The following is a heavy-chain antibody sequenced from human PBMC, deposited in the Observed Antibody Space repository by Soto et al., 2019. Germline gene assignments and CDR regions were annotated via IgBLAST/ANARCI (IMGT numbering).Heavy chain of an antibody. V-gene: IGHV1-46*01. Sequence: ASVKVSCKASGYTFTSYCMHWVRQAPGQGLEWMGIINPSGGSTSYAQKFQGRVTMTRDTSTSTAYLQWSSLKASDTAMYYCARRAYYYDSSGYYLDYWGQGTLVTVSS. CDR2: INPSGGST. CDR1: GYTFTSYC. J-gene: IGHJ4*02. D-gene: IGHD3-22*01. CDR3: ARRAYYYDSSGYYLDY.